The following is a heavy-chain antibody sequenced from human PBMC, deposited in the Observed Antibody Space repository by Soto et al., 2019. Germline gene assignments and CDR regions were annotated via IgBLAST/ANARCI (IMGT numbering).Heavy chain of an antibody. J-gene: IGHJ6*02. CDR2: IIPIFGIA. CDR1: GGTFSRYS. V-gene: IGHV1-69*08. CDR3: AREDRDRETGLVPAAIDGMDV. Sequence: QVQLVQSGAEVKKPGSSVKVSCKASGGTFSRYSITWVRQAPGHGLEWIGRIIPIFGIASYAHKVQGRVTIPADESTSTAYMELSSLRSDDTAVYYCAREDRDRETGLVPAAIDGMDVWGQGTTVTFSS. D-gene: IGHD2-2*01.